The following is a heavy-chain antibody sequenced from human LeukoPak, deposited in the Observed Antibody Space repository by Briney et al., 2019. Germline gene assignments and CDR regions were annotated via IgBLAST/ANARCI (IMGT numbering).Heavy chain of an antibody. D-gene: IGHD4-11*01. CDR2: IYYSRST. Sequence: KTSETLSLTCTVSGGSISSSSYYWGWIRQPPGKGLEWIASIYYSRSTYYNPSLKSRITRSVDTSTKQFSLKLISVTAADTAVYYCARDGGYSNPYYYYYYYMDFWGKGTTVTVSS. V-gene: IGHV4-39*07. CDR3: ARDGGYSNPYYYYYYYMDF. J-gene: IGHJ6*03. CDR1: GGSISSSSYY.